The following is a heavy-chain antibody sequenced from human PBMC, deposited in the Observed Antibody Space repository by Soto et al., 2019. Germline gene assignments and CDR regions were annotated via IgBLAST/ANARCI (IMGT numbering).Heavy chain of an antibody. CDR3: ARADTTIVTLVQ. Sequence: SETLSLTCSVSGGSISGYFWNWIRQPPGKGLEWIGYMSYTGNTNYNPSLTSRVSISVDTSKNQFSLNLNSVTAADTAVYYCARADTTIVTLVQWGQGTLVTVSS. V-gene: IGHV4-59*01. CDR2: MSYTGNT. D-gene: IGHD5-18*01. J-gene: IGHJ4*02. CDR1: GGSISGYF.